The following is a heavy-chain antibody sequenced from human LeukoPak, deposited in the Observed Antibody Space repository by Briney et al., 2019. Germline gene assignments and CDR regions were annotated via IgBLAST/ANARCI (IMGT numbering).Heavy chain of an antibody. V-gene: IGHV4-59*01. Sequence: SETLSLTCAVYGGSFSGYYWNWIRQPPGKGLEWIGYIYYSGSTNYNPSLKSRVTISVDTSKNQFSLKLSSVTAADTAVYYCARDHYYDSSGYTFRHWGQGTLVTVSS. J-gene: IGHJ1*01. CDR2: IYYSGST. CDR3: ARDHYYDSSGYTFRH. D-gene: IGHD3-22*01. CDR1: GGSFSGYY.